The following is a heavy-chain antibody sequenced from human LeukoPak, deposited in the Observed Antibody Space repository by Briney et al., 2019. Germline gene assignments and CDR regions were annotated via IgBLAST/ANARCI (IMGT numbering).Heavy chain of an antibody. D-gene: IGHD3-22*01. V-gene: IGHV3-30-3*01. J-gene: IGHJ6*02. CDR1: GFTFSSYA. CDR2: ISYDGSNK. CDR3: ARISHRLLRPGMDV. Sequence: GGSLRLSCAASGFTFSSYAIHWVRQAPGKGLEWVAVISYDGSNKYYADSVKGRFTISRDNSMNTLYLQVHSLRAEDTAVYYCARISHRLLRPGMDVWGQGTTVTVSS.